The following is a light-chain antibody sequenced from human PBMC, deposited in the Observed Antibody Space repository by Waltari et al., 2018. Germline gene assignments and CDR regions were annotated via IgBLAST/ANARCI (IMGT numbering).Light chain of an antibody. Sequence: DIQMTQSPSSLSASVGDRVTITCRASQSISNYLNWYQQRPGKAPKFLIYAASSLQSEVPSRFSGSGSGTLFTLTITSLQPEDFATYYCQQSYNTPKTFGQGTKVEVK. V-gene: IGKV1-39*01. J-gene: IGKJ1*01. CDR1: QSISNY. CDR3: QQSYNTPKT. CDR2: AAS.